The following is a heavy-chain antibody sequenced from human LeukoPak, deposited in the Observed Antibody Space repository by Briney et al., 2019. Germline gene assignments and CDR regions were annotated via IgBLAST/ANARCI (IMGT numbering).Heavy chain of an antibody. J-gene: IGHJ6*02. V-gene: IGHV1-69*04. CDR1: GGTFSSYA. Sequence: SVKVSCTASGGTFSSYAISWVRQAPGQGLEWMGRIIPILGIANYAQKFQGRVTITADKSTSTAYMELSRLRSEDTAVYYCVRDQVTTFPYYYYYYGMDVWGQGTTVTVSS. D-gene: IGHD3-16*01. CDR3: VRDQVTTFPYYYYYYGMDV. CDR2: IIPILGIA.